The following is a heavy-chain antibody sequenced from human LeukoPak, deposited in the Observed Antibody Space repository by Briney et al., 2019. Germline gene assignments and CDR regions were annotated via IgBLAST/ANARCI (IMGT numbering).Heavy chain of an antibody. V-gene: IGHV5-51*01. CDR3: ASRQGCSSTACPPDY. CDR1: GYSFNTYW. Sequence: GESLKISCKGSGYSFNTYWIGWVRQMPGKGLEWMGIIYPGDSDTRYSPSFQGQVTMSADKSISTAYLQWSSLKASDSAPYYCASRQGCSSTACPPDYWGQGTLVTVSS. CDR2: IYPGDSDT. J-gene: IGHJ4*02. D-gene: IGHD2-2*01.